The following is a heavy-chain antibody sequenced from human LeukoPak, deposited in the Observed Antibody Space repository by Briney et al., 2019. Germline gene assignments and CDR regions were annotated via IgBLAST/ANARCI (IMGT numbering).Heavy chain of an antibody. Sequence: SETLSLTCTVSGGSISSYYWSWIRQPPGKGLEWIGEINHSGSTNYNPSLKSRVTISVDTSKNQFSLKLSSVTAADTAVYYCARAPILAVTTRAFDIWGQGTMVTVSS. CDR2: INHSGST. CDR3: ARAPILAVTTRAFDI. D-gene: IGHD4-11*01. J-gene: IGHJ3*02. V-gene: IGHV4-34*01. CDR1: GGSISSYY.